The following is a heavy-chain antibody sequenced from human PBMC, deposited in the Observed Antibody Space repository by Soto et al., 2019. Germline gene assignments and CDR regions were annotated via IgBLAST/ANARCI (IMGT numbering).Heavy chain of an antibody. V-gene: IGHV1-18*04. J-gene: IGHJ6*02. CDR1: GYTFTSYG. Sequence: WASVKVSCKASGYTFTSYGISWVRQAPGQGLEWMGWISAYNGNTNYAQKLQGRVTMTTDTSTSTAYMELRSLRSDDTAVYYCARDSPIATYYYGSGRYESRNGMDVWGQGTTVTVSS. CDR3: ARDSPIATYYYGSGRYESRNGMDV. D-gene: IGHD3-10*01. CDR2: ISAYNGNT.